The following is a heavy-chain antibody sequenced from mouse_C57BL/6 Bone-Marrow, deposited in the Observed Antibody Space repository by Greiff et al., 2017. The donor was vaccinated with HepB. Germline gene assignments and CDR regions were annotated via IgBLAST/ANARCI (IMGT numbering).Heavy chain of an antibody. Sequence: VQLQQSGPVLVKPGASVKMSCKASGYTFTDYYMNWVKQSHGKSLEWIGVINPYNGGTSYNQKFKGKATFTVDKSSSTAYMELNSLTSEDSAVYYCARDYDGEGYWGQGTSVTVSS. D-gene: IGHD2-4*01. J-gene: IGHJ4*01. CDR3: ARDYDGEGY. CDR1: GYTFTDYY. CDR2: INPYNGGT. V-gene: IGHV1-19*01.